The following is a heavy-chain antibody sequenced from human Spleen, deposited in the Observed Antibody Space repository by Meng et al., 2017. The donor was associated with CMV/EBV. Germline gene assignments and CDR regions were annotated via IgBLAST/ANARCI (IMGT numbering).Heavy chain of an antibody. CDR1: GFTLNSYP. V-gene: IGHV3-23*01. CDR3: AKALGGSGGLGWFDP. CDR2: ITASGTAT. Sequence: GGSLRLSCAASGFTLNSYPMYWVRQAPGKGLEWVSGITASGTATYYADSVKGRFSISRDNSKNTLYLQMNSLRAEDTAVYYCAKALGGSGGLGWFDPWGQGTLVTVSS. D-gene: IGHD3-16*01. J-gene: IGHJ5*02.